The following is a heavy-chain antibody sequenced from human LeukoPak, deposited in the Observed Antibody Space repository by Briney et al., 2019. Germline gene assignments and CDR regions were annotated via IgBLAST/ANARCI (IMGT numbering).Heavy chain of an antibody. V-gene: IGHV3-23*01. D-gene: IGHD3-16*01. CDR1: GFTFRDSA. CDR2: ISFSGDNT. Sequence: LPGGSLILSCAASGFTFRDSAMSWVRQAPGKGLEWVSLISFSGDNTYYTDSVKGRFTVSRDNAKNSLYLQMNSLRAEDTAVYYCARALRLGATVWGQGTMVTVSS. J-gene: IGHJ3*01. CDR3: ARALRLGATV.